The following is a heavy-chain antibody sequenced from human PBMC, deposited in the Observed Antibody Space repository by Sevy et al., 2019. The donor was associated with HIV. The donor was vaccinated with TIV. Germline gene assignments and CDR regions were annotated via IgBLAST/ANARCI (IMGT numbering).Heavy chain of an antibody. CDR3: ARGQTYYDILTGDYYYYYMDV. V-gene: IGHV4-4*07. J-gene: IGHJ6*03. CDR1: GGSISSYY. CDR2: IYTSGST. D-gene: IGHD3-9*01. Sequence: SETLSLTCTVSGGSISSYYWSWIRQPAGKGLEWIGRIYTSGSTNYNPSLKSRVTMSVDTSKNQFSLKLGSVTAAETAVYYCARGQTYYDILTGDYYYYYMDVWGKGTTVTVSS.